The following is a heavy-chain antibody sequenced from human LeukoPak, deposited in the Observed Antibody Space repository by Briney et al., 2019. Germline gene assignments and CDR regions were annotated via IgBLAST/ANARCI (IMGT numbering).Heavy chain of an antibody. D-gene: IGHD3-22*01. Sequence: ASVKVSCKASGYTFTGYYMHWVRQAPGQGLEWMGWINPNSGGTNYAQKFQGRVTMTRDTSISTAYMELSRLRSDDTAVYYCARYQVITIDSFEYWGQGTLVTVSS. V-gene: IGHV1-2*02. J-gene: IGHJ4*02. CDR1: GYTFTGYY. CDR3: ARYQVITIDSFEY. CDR2: INPNSGGT.